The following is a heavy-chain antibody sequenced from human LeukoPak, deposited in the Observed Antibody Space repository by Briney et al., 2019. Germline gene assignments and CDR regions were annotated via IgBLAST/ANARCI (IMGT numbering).Heavy chain of an antibody. D-gene: IGHD2-8*01. CDR1: GGSISSYY. V-gene: IGHV4-59*01. CDR3: ARGICPNGVCSFHPFDY. CDR2: MYSSEST. Sequence: SETLSLTCTVSGGSISSYYWSWIRQPPGKGLEWIGYMYSSESTKYNPSLKSRVTISVDTSKNQFSLKLTSVTAADTAVYYCARGICPNGVCSFHPFDYWGQGTLVTVSS. J-gene: IGHJ4*02.